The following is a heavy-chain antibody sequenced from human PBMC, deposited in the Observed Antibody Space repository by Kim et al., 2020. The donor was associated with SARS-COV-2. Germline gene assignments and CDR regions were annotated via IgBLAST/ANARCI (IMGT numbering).Heavy chain of an antibody. Sequence: GGSLRLSCAASGFTFSSYGMHWVRQTPGEGLEWVSIIWYDGSNTYYADSVKGRFTISRDNSKNTLHLQMNSLRAEDTAVYYCARGGVVSLTPNYYYGLDVWGQGTTVTVSS. J-gene: IGHJ6*02. V-gene: IGHV3-33*08. CDR1: GFTFSSYG. D-gene: IGHD3-10*01. CDR3: ARGGVVSLTPNYYYGLDV. CDR2: IWYDGSNT.